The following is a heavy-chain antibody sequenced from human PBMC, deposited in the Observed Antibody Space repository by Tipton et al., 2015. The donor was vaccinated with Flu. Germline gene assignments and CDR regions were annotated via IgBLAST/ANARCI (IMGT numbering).Heavy chain of an antibody. Sequence: LSCIVSGGSIISSSYYWDWIRQPPGKGLEWIGSIYYSGSTYYNPSLKSRVTISVDTSKNQFSLKVRSVTAADTAVYYCARSSSGLGRCDSWGQGTLVTVSS. CDR2: IYYSGST. CDR3: ARSSSGLGRCDS. D-gene: IGHD6-19*01. V-gene: IGHV4-39*07. J-gene: IGHJ4*02. CDR1: GGSIISSSYY.